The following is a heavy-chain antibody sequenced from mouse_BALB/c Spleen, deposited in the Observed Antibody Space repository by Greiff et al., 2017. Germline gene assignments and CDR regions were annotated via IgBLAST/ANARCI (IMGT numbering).Heavy chain of an antibody. Sequence: EVQRVESGGGLVQPGGSRKLSCAASGFTFSSFGMHWVRQAPEKGLEWVAYISSGSSTIYYADTVKGRFTISRDNPKNTLFLQMTSLRSEDTAMYYCARSTVVAKAMDYWGQGTSVTVSS. J-gene: IGHJ4*01. CDR3: ARSTVVAKAMDY. V-gene: IGHV5-17*02. CDR2: ISSGSSTI. D-gene: IGHD1-1*01. CDR1: GFTFSSFG.